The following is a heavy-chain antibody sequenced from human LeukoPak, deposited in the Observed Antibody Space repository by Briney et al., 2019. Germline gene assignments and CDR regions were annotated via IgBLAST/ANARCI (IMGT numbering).Heavy chain of an antibody. CDR3: ARDEGSGSYYNYIYYYGMDV. CDR1: GGTFSSYA. CDR2: IIPILGIA. D-gene: IGHD3-10*01. J-gene: IGHJ6*02. V-gene: IGHV1-69*04. Sequence: SVKVSCKASGGTFSSYAIGWVRQAPGQGLEWMGRIIPILGIANYAQKFQGRVTITADKSTSTAYMELSSLRSEDTAVYYCARDEGSGSYYNYIYYYGMDVWGQGTTVTVSS.